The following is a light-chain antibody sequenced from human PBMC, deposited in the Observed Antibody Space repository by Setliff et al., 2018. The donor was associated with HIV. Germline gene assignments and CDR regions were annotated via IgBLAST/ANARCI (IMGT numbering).Light chain of an antibody. V-gene: IGLV2-14*01. J-gene: IGLJ1*01. Sequence: QSALAQPASVSGSPGQSITISCTGTSSDVGGYNYVSWYQQHPGKAPKLIIYGVRNRPSGVSNRFSGSKSGNTASLTISGLRTEDEGDYYCSSYAITNTLPFGTGTRSPS. CDR2: GVR. CDR3: SSYAITNTLP. CDR1: SSDVGGYNY.